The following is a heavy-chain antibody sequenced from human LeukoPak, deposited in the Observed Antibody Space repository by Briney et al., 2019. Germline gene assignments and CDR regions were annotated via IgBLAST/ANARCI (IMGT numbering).Heavy chain of an antibody. CDR2: ISYDGSNK. V-gene: IGHV3-30*14. CDR3: ARGVNGWHFDC. Sequence: PGGSLRLSCAASGFTFSNYAMHWVRQAPGKGPEWVALISYDGSNKNYADSVKGRFTISRDTSKNTLFLQMNSLRVEDTAVYYCARGVNGWHFDCWGQGTLVTVSS. CDR1: GFTFSNYA. D-gene: IGHD6-19*01. J-gene: IGHJ4*02.